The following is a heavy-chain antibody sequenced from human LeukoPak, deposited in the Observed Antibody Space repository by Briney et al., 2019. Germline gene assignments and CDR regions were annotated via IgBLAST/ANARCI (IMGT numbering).Heavy chain of an antibody. CDR3: ARDLEDYSYAWGY. J-gene: IGHJ4*02. CDR1: GGSISSYY. D-gene: IGHD5-18*01. CDR2: IYYSGST. V-gene: IGHV4-59*01. Sequence: PSETLSLTCTVSGGSISSYYWSWIRQPPGKGLEWIGYIYYSGSTNYNPSLKSRVTISVDTSKNQFSLKLSSVTAADTAVYYCARDLEDYSYAWGYWGQGTLVTVS.